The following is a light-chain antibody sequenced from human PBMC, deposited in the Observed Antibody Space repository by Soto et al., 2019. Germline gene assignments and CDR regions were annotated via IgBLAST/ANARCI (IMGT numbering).Light chain of an antibody. CDR1: QSVSSNY. CDR2: GAS. CDR3: QHYGSSPET. J-gene: IGKJ1*01. V-gene: IGKV3-20*01. Sequence: EIVLTQSPGTLSLSPGERATLSCRASQSVSSNYLAWYQQKPGQAPRLLIYGASSRATSIPDRFSGSGSGTDFTLTISRLEPEDFAVYYCQHYGSSPETFGQGTKVDIK.